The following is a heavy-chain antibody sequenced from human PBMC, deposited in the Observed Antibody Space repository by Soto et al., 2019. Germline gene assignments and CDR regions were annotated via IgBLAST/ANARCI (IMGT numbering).Heavy chain of an antibody. CDR2: INHSGST. V-gene: IGHV4-34*01. Sequence: LSLTCAVYGGSFSGYYWSWIRQPPGKGLEWIGEINHSGSTNYNPSLKSRVTISVDTSKNQFSLKLSSVTAAGTTVYYCARGGDYAYFDYWGQGTLVTVSS. CDR1: GGSFSGYY. J-gene: IGHJ4*02. D-gene: IGHD4-17*01. CDR3: ARGGDYAYFDY.